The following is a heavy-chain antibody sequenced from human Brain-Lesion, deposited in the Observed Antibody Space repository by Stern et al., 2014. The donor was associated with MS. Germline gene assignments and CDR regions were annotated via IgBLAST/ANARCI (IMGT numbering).Heavy chain of an antibody. Sequence: VQLLESGGGVVQPGTSLRLSCAASGFTFSSYGMHLVRQAPGKGLEWVAIAWYDGSTAYYTNSVKGRFTISRDNSKNTLSLQMNSLTAEDTAVYYCARGHIPYAYNYLFDYWGQGTLVTVSS. D-gene: IGHD5-24*01. CDR1: GFTFSSYG. CDR2: AWYDGSTA. V-gene: IGHV3-33*01. CDR3: ARGHIPYAYNYLFDY. J-gene: IGHJ4*02.